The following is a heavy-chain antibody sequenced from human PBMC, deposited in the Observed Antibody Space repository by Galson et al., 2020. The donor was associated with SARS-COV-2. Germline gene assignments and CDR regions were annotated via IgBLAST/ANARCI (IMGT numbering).Heavy chain of an antibody. V-gene: IGHV4-34*01. J-gene: IGHJ6*03. CDR1: GGSFQNYY. CDR2: INHRGST. Sequence: SETLSLTCAVSGGSFQNYYWTWIRQSTGKGLQWIGEINHRGSTNYDPSLQGRVAMSVDTSKNQFSLRLSSVTAADTAVYYCVRGAEERRIIVVVPYYYTYMDVWGGGTAVTVSS. D-gene: IGHD2-2*01. CDR3: VRGAEERRIIVVVPYYYTYMDV.